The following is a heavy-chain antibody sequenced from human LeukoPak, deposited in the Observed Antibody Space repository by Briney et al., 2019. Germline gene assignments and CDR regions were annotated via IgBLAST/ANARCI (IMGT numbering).Heavy chain of an antibody. V-gene: IGHV3-9*01. CDR1: GFTFDDYA. Sequence: GGSLGLSCAASGFTFDDYAMHWVRQAPGKGLEWVSGISWNSGSIGYADSVKGRFTISRDNAKNSLYLQMNSLRAEDTALYYCAKDMSYSSSSYPDYWGQGTLVTVSS. CDR3: AKDMSYSSSSYPDY. D-gene: IGHD6-6*01. CDR2: ISWNSGSI. J-gene: IGHJ4*02.